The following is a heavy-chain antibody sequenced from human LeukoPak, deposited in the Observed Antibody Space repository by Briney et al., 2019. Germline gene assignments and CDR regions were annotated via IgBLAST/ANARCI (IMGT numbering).Heavy chain of an antibody. CDR1: GFTLSSYW. V-gene: IGHV3-7*01. J-gene: IGHJ4*02. Sequence: PGGSLRLSCGASGFTLSSYWMTWVRQAPGKGLEWVANIKEDGSKKYYVESVRGRFTISRDNAENSLYLQMNSLRAEDTAVYYCAEGGRSSSWYWAYWGQGTLVTVSS. CDR2: IKEDGSKK. D-gene: IGHD6-13*01. CDR3: AEGGRSSSWYWAY.